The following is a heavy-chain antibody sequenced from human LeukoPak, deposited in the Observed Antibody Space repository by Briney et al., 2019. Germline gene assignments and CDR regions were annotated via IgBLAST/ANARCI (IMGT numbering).Heavy chain of an antibody. CDR1: GFTFSSYS. D-gene: IGHD2-21*02. V-gene: IGHV3-48*02. Sequence: GGSLRLSCAASGFTFSSYSMNWVRQAPGKGLEWVSFISRTSSTIYYADSVTGRFTISRDNAKNSLYLQMNSLRDEDTAVYYCASKAAAYCGGDCYAFDIWGQGTMVTVSS. J-gene: IGHJ3*02. CDR2: ISRTSSTI. CDR3: ASKAAAYCGGDCYAFDI.